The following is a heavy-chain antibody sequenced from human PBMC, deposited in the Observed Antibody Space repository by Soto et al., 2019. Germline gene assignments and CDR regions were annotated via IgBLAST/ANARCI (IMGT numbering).Heavy chain of an antibody. V-gene: IGHV4-39*01. CDR1: GGSISDDTYY. Sequence: QLQLQESGPGLVKPSETLSLTCTVSGGSISDDTYYWGWIRQPPGKGLEWIGSMYYSGTSSYNPSLMRRVRMAVDTSKQQSSLRLTSVTAAGTAVYYCASFHCHSPNCAPLDPWGQGTLVTVSS. CDR2: MYYSGTS. CDR3: ASFHCHSPNCAPLDP. J-gene: IGHJ5*02. D-gene: IGHD1-1*01.